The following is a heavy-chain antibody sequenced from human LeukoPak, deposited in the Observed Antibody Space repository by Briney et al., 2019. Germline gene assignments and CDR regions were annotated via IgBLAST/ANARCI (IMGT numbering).Heavy chain of an antibody. J-gene: IGHJ3*02. CDR2: ISYDGSNK. D-gene: IGHD6-19*01. Sequence: GGSLRLSCAASGFTFSSYGMHWGRQAPGKGLEWVAVISYDGSNKYYADSVKCRFTISRDNSKNTLYLQMNSLRAEDTAVYCCAKLPDGYSIGSDAFDIWGQGTMVTVSS. CDR1: GFTFSSYG. CDR3: AKLPDGYSIGSDAFDI. V-gene: IGHV3-30*18.